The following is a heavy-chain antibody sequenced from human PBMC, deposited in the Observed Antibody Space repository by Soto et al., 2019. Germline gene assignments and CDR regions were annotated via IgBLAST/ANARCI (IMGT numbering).Heavy chain of an antibody. Sequence: QVQLVESGGGVVQPGRSLRLSCAASGFTFSSYGMHWVRQAPGKGLEWVAVISYEGSNKYYAHSVKGRFTITRDNSKNTAYLQMSSLRAEDTAVYYCAKEIWRLREMNYWGQGTLVTVSS. D-gene: IGHD2-15*01. CDR2: ISYEGSNK. J-gene: IGHJ4*02. CDR3: AKEIWRLREMNY. CDR1: GFTFSSYG. V-gene: IGHV3-30*18.